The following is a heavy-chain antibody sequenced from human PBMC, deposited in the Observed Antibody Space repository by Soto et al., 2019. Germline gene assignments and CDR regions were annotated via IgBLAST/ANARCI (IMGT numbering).Heavy chain of an antibody. CDR3: ARSGVDTAMVTHNPIGFDP. J-gene: IGHJ5*02. CDR1: GFTFSSYG. V-gene: IGHV3-33*01. CDR2: IWYDGSNK. D-gene: IGHD5-18*01. Sequence: GGSLRLSCAASGFTFSSYGMHWVRQAPGKGLEWVAVIWYDGSNKYYADSVKGRFTISRDNSKNTLYLQMNSLRAEDTAVYYCARSGVDTAMVTHNPIGFDPWGQGTLVTVSS.